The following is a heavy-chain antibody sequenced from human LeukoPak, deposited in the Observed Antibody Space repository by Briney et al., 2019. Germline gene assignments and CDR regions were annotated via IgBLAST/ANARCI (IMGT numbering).Heavy chain of an antibody. V-gene: IGHV3-20*01. CDR1: GFTFHDYG. Sequence: PGGSLRLSCAASGFTFHDYGMSWVRQAPGKGLESVSGINWHGGSTGDADCVKGRFTISRDNAKNSLYLQMNSLRAEDTALYHCARDVGYGSGSYYSAAGWFDPWGQGTLVTVSS. CDR2: INWHGGST. CDR3: ARDVGYGSGSYYSAAGWFDP. D-gene: IGHD3-10*01. J-gene: IGHJ5*02.